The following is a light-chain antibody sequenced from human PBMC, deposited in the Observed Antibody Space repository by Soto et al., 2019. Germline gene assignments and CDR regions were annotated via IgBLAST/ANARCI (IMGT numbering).Light chain of an antibody. J-gene: IGLJ1*01. CDR1: SSDVGSYNL. CDR3: AAWDDSLNGRV. Sequence: QSALTQPASVSGSPGQSITISCTGTSSDVGSYNLVSWYQQHPGKAPKLMIYEGSKRPSGVSNRFSGSKSGNTASLTISGIQAQEQADYYCAAWDDSLNGRVFGTGTKVTV. V-gene: IGLV2-23*01. CDR2: EGS.